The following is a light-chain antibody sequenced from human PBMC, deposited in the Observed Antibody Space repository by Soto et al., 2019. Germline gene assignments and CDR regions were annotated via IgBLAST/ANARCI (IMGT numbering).Light chain of an antibody. CDR3: QQYGSSPHT. J-gene: IGKJ2*01. Sequence: DIEMTQSPCTLSLSPGDRATLSCRASQSVSSSYLACYQHKPGQAPRLLIDGASSRPTGIPHRLSGSGSAADFTLTISRLEPEDFAVYYCQQYGSSPHTFGQGTKLEIK. CDR1: QSVSSSY. CDR2: GAS. V-gene: IGKV3-20*01.